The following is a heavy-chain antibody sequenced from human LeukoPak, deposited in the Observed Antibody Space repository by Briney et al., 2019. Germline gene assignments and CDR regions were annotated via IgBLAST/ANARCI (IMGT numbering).Heavy chain of an antibody. Sequence: GGSLRLSCAASGFRFTDYSMSWVRQAPGKGLEWVAGLGRSGEYKYYADSVKGRFTISRDNSKDTVSLQMNSLRAEDSAIYFCVKDRPCETCMPMDAWGQGTTVTVSS. CDR2: LGRSGEYK. CDR1: GFRFTDYS. V-gene: IGHV3-23*01. D-gene: IGHD2-2*01. J-gene: IGHJ6*02. CDR3: VKDRPCETCMPMDA.